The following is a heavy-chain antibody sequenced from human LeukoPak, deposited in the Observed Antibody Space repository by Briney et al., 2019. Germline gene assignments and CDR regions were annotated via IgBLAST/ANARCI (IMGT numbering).Heavy chain of an antibody. CDR2: ISWNSGSI. J-gene: IGHJ4*02. V-gene: IGHV3-9*01. CDR1: GFTFDDYA. CDR3: AKDDQPVIAAAGTFPDY. D-gene: IGHD6-13*01. Sequence: PGGSLRLSCAGSGFTFDDYAMHWVRQAPGKGLEWVSGISWNSGSIGYADSVKGRFTISRDNAKNSLYLQMNSLRAEDTALYYCAKDDQPVIAAAGTFPDYWGQGTLVTVSS.